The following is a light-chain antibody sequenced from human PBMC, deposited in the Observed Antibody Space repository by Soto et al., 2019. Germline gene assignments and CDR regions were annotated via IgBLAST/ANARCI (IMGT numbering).Light chain of an antibody. CDR1: QSVSSSD. CDR2: GAS. CDR3: QQYGSSPPWT. V-gene: IGKV3-20*01. Sequence: EIVLTQSPGTLSLSPGERATLSCRASQSVSSSDLAWYQQKPGQAPRLLIYGASSSATGIPDRFSGSGSGTDFTLTISSLEPEDFAVYYCQQYGSSPPWTFGQGTKVEIK. J-gene: IGKJ1*01.